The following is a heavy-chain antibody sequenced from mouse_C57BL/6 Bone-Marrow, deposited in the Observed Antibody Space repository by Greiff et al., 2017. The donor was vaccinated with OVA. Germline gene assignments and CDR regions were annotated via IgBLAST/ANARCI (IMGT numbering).Heavy chain of an antibody. CDR1: GFNIKDYY. CDR3: TIAYYSKEFAY. J-gene: IGHJ3*01. D-gene: IGHD2-5*01. V-gene: IGHV14-1*01. Sequence: VQLKESGAELVRPGASVKLSCTASGFNIKDYYMHWVKQRPEQGLEWIGRIDPEDGDTEYAPKFQGKATMTADTSSNTAYLQLSSLTSEDTAVYYCTIAYYSKEFAYWGQGTLVTVSA. CDR2: IDPEDGDT.